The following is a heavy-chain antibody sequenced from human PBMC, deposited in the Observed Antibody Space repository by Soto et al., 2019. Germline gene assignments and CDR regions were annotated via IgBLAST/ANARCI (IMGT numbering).Heavy chain of an antibody. V-gene: IGHV4-61*01. CDR3: ARTTAVPNTLRSRYFFDY. J-gene: IGHJ4*02. Sequence: PSETLSLTCSVPGGSVSNKTYYWGWIRQPPGKRLEWIGYVYYSGTTNYNPSLKSRVTISVDLSKNQFSLRLSSVTTADTALYYCARTTAVPNTLRSRYFFDYWGQGTLVTVSS. CDR1: GGSVSNKTYY. D-gene: IGHD4-17*01. CDR2: VYYSGTT.